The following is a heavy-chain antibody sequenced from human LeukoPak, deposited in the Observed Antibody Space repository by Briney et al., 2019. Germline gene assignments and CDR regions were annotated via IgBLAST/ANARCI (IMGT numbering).Heavy chain of an antibody. J-gene: IGHJ4*02. CDR2: ITSSGSST. CDR3: ASALNKYYDTLTAYRY. D-gene: IGHD3-9*01. Sequence: GGSLRLSCAASGFTFSDYSMSWVRQAPGKGLEWVSHITSSGSSTDYGDSVKGRFTISRDNAKNSLFLEMNTLRLEDTAVSYCASALNKYYDTLTAYRYWGQGTRVTVSS. CDR1: GFTFSDYS. V-gene: IGHV3-11*04.